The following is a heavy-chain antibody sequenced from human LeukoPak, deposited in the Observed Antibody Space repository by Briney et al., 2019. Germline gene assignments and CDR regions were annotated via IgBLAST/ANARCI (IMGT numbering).Heavy chain of an antibody. V-gene: IGHV3-23*01. CDR2: IRSSGSGGST. Sequence: GGSLRLSCTASGFAFSNYAMNWVRQAPGKGLEWVSVIRSSGSGGSTYYADSVKGRFTISRDNAKNSLYLQMNSLRAEDTAVYYCAKWTGGGSYYSDWGQGTLVTVSS. J-gene: IGHJ4*02. CDR1: GFAFSNYA. D-gene: IGHD2-15*01. CDR3: AKWTGGGSYYSD.